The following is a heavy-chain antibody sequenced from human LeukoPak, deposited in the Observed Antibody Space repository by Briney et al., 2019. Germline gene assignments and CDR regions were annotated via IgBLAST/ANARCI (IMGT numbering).Heavy chain of an antibody. J-gene: IGHJ3*02. CDR3: AREIWGYCSSTSCLPRAFDI. CDR1: GYTFTGYY. D-gene: IGHD2-2*01. Sequence: ASVKVSCKASGYTFTGYYMHWVRQATGQGLEWMGWINSNSGGTNYAQKFQGRVTMTRDTSISTAYMELSRLRSDDTAVYYCAREIWGYCSSTSCLPRAFDIWGQGTMVTVSS. CDR2: INSNSGGT. V-gene: IGHV1-2*02.